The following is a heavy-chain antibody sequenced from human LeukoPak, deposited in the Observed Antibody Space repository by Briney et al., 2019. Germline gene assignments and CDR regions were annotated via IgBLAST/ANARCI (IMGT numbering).Heavy chain of an antibody. CDR1: GYTFTSYG. Sequence: ASVKVSCKASGYTFTSYGISWVRQAPGQGLAWMGWISAYNGNTNYAQKLQGRVTMTTDTSTSTAYMELRSLRSDDTAVYYCARVDPHCSGGSCYSHYWGQGTLVTVSS. D-gene: IGHD2-15*01. CDR3: ARVDPHCSGGSCYSHY. V-gene: IGHV1-18*01. J-gene: IGHJ4*02. CDR2: ISAYNGNT.